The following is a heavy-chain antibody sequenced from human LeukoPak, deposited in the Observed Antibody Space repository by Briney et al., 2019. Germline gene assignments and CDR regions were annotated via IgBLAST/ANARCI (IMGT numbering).Heavy chain of an antibody. Sequence: PGGSLRLSCAASGFTFSSYGMGWVRQAPGKGLGWVSAMSGSDGKTYYVDSVKGRFTISRDNSKNILYLKMNSLRAEDTAVYYCAKDLIKAQLVREFDHWGQGTLVTVSS. CDR3: AKDLIKAQLVREFDH. CDR1: GFTFSSYG. CDR2: MSGSDGKT. D-gene: IGHD6-6*01. J-gene: IGHJ4*02. V-gene: IGHV3-23*01.